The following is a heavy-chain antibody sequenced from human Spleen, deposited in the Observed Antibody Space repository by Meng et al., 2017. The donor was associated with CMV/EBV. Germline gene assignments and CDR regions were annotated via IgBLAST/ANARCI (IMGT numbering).Heavy chain of an antibody. CDR3: AKVKGGSSYYDSSGYDFDY. CDR2: IRYDGSNK. J-gene: IGHJ4*02. CDR1: GFIFSSFD. D-gene: IGHD3-22*01. Sequence: GESLKISCVASGFIFSSFDMHWVRQAPGRGLEWVAFIRYDGSNKYYADSVKGRFTISRDNSKNTLYLQMNSLRAEDTAVYYCAKVKGGSSYYDSSGYDFDYWGQGTLVTVSS. V-gene: IGHV3-30*02.